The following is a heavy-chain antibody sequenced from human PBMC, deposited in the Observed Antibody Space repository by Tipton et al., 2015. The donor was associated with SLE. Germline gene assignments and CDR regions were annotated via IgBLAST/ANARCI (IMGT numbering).Heavy chain of an antibody. CDR2: IIPIFGTA. Sequence: QSGPEVKKPGSSVKVSCKASGGTFSSYAISWVRQAPGQGLEWMGGIIPIFGTANYAQKFQGRATITADESTSTAYMELSSLRSEDTAVYYCARDSRRIGAARPEAFDIWGQGTMVTVSS. D-gene: IGHD6-6*01. V-gene: IGHV1-69*01. CDR1: GGTFSSYA. J-gene: IGHJ3*02. CDR3: ARDSRRIGAARPEAFDI.